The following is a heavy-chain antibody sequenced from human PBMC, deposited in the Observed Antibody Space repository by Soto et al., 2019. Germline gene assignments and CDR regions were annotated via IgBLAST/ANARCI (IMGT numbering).Heavy chain of an antibody. D-gene: IGHD3-16*01. J-gene: IGHJ6*02. V-gene: IGHV1-69*13. Sequence: SVKVSCKASGGTFSSYAISWVRQAPEQGLEWMGGIIPIFGTANYAQKFQGRVTITADESTSTAYMELSSLRSEDTAVYYCAREEARDYDLLYGMDVWGQGTTVTVSS. CDR1: GGTFSSYA. CDR3: AREEARDYDLLYGMDV. CDR2: IIPIFGTA.